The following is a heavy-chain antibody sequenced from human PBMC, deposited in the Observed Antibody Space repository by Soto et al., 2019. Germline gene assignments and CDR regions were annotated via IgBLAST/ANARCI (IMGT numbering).Heavy chain of an antibody. CDR1: GGSISSYY. CDR2: IYYSGST. D-gene: IGHD3-9*01. Sequence: SETLSLTCTASGGSISSYYWSWIRQPPGKGLEWIGYIYYSGSTNYNPSLKSRVTISVDTSKNQFSLKLSSVTAADTAVYYCARGGYFDWLSYYYYYGMDVWGQGTTVTVSS. V-gene: IGHV4-59*01. J-gene: IGHJ6*02. CDR3: ARGGYFDWLSYYYYYGMDV.